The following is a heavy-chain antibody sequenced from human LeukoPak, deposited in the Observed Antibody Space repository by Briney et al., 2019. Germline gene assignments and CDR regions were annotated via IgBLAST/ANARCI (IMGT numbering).Heavy chain of an antibody. CDR1: GGSISSGGYY. D-gene: IGHD6-13*01. CDR2: IYYSGST. CDR3: ARVGETAAGDGQPYYYYMDV. Sequence: PSETLSLTCTVSGGSISSGGYYWSWIRQHPGKGLEWVGYIYYSGSTYYNPSLKSRVTISVDTSKNQFSLKLSSVTAADTAVYYCARVGETAAGDGQPYYYYMDVWGKGTTVTVSS. V-gene: IGHV4-31*03. J-gene: IGHJ6*03.